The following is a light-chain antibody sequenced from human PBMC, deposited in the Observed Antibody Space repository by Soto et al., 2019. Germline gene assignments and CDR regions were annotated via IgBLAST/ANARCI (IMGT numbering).Light chain of an antibody. CDR1: QSISSW. J-gene: IGKJ2*01. Sequence: DIQMTQSPSTLSASVGDRVTITCRASQSISSWLAWYQQKPGKDPKLLIYDASSLESGVPSRFSGSGSGTEFTLTISSLQPDDFATYYCQQYNSYSRYTFGQGTKLEIK. CDR3: QQYNSYSRYT. V-gene: IGKV1-5*01. CDR2: DAS.